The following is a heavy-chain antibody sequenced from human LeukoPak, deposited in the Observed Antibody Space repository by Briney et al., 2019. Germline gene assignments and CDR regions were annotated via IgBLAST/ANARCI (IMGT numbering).Heavy chain of an antibody. CDR3: ARHAGSSSYYYYMDV. J-gene: IGHJ6*03. D-gene: IGHD3-10*01. V-gene: IGHV1-18*01. CDR2: ISPYNDNT. CDR1: GYNFINYV. Sequence: GASVKVSCKASGYNFINYVINWVRQAPGQGLEWMGWISPYNDNTNHAQNLQGRVTMTTDASTNTAYMELRSLRSDDTAVYYCARHAGSSSYYYYMDVWGQGTTVTVSS.